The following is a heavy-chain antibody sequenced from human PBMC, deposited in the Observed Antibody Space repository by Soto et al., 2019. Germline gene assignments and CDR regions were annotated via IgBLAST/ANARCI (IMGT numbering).Heavy chain of an antibody. J-gene: IGHJ5*02. D-gene: IGHD1-26*01. CDR2: IRGSGAES. CDR3: ARSEGADGVVWFDT. V-gene: IGHV3-23*01. Sequence: EVQLLQSGGDLVQPGGSLRVSCVASVFSFSNFAMSWVRQAPGKGLEWVSGIRGSGAESHYADSVRGRFTISRDNSKNTVYLEMHSLNVGDTAVYYWARSEGADGVVWFDTWGQGTLVTVSS. CDR1: VFSFSNFA.